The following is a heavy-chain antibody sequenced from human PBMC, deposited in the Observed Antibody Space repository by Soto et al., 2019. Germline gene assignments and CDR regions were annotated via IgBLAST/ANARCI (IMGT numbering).Heavy chain of an antibody. CDR1: GYTFKNYY. Sequence: ASVKVSCKASGYTFKNYYIHWVRQAPGRGLEWMGWINPSTGDTKFIQKFQGRVTATRDTSVNTAYLELPSLTSDDTAMYYCARFGIEGDLAVAGPDYWGQGTLVTVSS. D-gene: IGHD6-19*01. CDR2: INPSTGDT. J-gene: IGHJ4*02. CDR3: ARFGIEGDLAVAGPDY. V-gene: IGHV1-2*02.